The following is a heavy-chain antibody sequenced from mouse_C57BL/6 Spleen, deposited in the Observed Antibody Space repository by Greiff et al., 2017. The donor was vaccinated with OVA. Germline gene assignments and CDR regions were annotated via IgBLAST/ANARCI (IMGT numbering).Heavy chain of an antibody. V-gene: IGHV5-4*01. CDR2: ISDGGSYT. CDR3: AREELGPGFAY. J-gene: IGHJ3*01. CDR1: GFTFSSYA. Sequence: EVQLVESGGGLVKPGGSLKLSCAASGFTFSSYAMSWVRQTPEKRLEWVATISDGGSYTYYPDNVKGRFTISRDNAKNNLYLQMSHLKSEDTAMYYCAREELGPGFAYWGQGTLVTVSA. D-gene: IGHD4-1*01.